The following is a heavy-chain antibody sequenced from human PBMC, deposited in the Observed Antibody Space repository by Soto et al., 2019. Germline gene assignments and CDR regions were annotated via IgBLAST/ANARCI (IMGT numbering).Heavy chain of an antibody. V-gene: IGHV4-59*01. J-gene: IGHJ4*02. CDR1: GGPISSYY. D-gene: IGHD6-19*01. CDR3: ARGSSGWPPRF. CDR2: IYYSGST. Sequence: QVQLQESGPGLVKPSETLSLNCTVSGGPISSYYWSWIRQSPGKGLEWIGYIYYSGSTNYNPSLKSRVTISVATSKNQFSLELSSVTAADTAVYYCARGSSGWPPRFWGQGTLVTVSS.